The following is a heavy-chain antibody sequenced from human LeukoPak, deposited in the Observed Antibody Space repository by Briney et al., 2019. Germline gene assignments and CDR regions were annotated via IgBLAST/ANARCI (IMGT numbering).Heavy chain of an antibody. J-gene: IGHJ4*02. CDR3: ARRHIYDSSGYFPD. V-gene: IGHV4-30-4*01. CDR2: RYESGST. CDR1: GGSISSGDYY. D-gene: IGHD3-22*01. Sequence: PSETLSLTCTVSGGSISSGDYYWSWIRQPPGKGLEWIGYRYESGSTYYDPSLKSRVTISVDTSKNQFSLKLSSVTAADTAVYYCARRHIYDSSGYFPDWGQGTLVTVSS.